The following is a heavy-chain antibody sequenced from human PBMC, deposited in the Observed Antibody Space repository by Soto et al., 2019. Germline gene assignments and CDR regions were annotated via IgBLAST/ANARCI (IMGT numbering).Heavy chain of an antibody. CDR2: INPSSGRT. CDR3: ARDHNFGFILYAMDV. CDR1: GYTFTRYS. J-gene: IGHJ6*02. D-gene: IGHD2-15*01. V-gene: IGHV1-46*01. Sequence: ASVKVSCKASGYTFTRYSMHWVLHAPGQGLEWMGIINPSSGRTSYAQNFQGRVTMTSDTSTSIVYMEMSSLKSEDTAVYYCARDHNFGFILYAMDVWGQGTTVTVS.